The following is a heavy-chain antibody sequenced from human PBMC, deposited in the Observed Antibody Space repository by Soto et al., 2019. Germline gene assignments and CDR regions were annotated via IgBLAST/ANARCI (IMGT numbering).Heavy chain of an antibody. J-gene: IGHJ4*02. CDR2: ISGSSSNI. Sequence: QVQLVESGGGLVKPRGSLRLSCVASGFSFSDYYMSWVRQAPGKGLEWISYISGSSSNIYYADSVKGRCTISRDNAENSVFLQMNNLRAEDTARYYCAKMTSSGWYDPVFHWGQGTLVTVSS. CDR1: GFSFSDYY. V-gene: IGHV3-11*01. D-gene: IGHD6-19*01. CDR3: AKMTSSGWYDPVFH.